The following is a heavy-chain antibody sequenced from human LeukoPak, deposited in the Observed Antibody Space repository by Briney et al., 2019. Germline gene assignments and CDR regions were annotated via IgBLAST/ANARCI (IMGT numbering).Heavy chain of an antibody. D-gene: IGHD6-19*01. J-gene: IGHJ4*02. CDR2: IYSGGST. Sequence: GGSLRLSCAASGFTVSSNYMSWVRQAPGKGLEWISVIYSGGSTYYADSVKGRFTISRHNSKNTLYLQMNSLRAEDTAVYYCARAPEWLIFDYWGQGTLVTVSS. CDR3: ARAPEWLIFDY. CDR1: GFTVSSNY. V-gene: IGHV3-53*04.